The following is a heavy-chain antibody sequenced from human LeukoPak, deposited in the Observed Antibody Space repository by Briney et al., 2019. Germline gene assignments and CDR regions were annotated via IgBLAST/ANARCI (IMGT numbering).Heavy chain of an antibody. CDR3: ARDREEIAVAAAMDV. D-gene: IGHD6-19*01. CDR2: IIPIFGTA. V-gene: IGHV1-69*06. J-gene: IGHJ6*04. Sequence: SVKVSCKASGGTFSSYAISWVRQAPGQGLEWMGGIIPIFGTANYAQKFQGRVTITSDKSTSTAYMELSSLRSEDTAVYYCARDREEIAVAAAMDVWGKGTTVTVSS. CDR1: GGTFSSYA.